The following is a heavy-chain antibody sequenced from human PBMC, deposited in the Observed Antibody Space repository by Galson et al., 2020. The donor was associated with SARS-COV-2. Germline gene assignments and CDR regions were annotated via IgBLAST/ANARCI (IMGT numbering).Heavy chain of an antibody. D-gene: IGHD4-17*01. CDR2: IYYSGST. V-gene: IGHV4-39*07. Sequence: SETLSLTCTVSGDSIIRSTYWWGWPRQPPGKGLEWIGSIYYSGSTYYNQSLESRLTISVDTSKNQFSLKLSSVTAADMAIYYCARDRGDYGLKFYFDYWGQGTLVPLSS. CDR1: GDSIIRSTYW. CDR3: ARDRGDYGLKFYFDY. J-gene: IGHJ4*02.